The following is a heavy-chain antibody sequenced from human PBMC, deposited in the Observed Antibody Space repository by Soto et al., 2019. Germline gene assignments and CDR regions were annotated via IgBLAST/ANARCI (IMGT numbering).Heavy chain of an antibody. CDR2: IYHSGTT. V-gene: IGHV4-59*01. CDR1: DGSIRSYY. Sequence: SETLSLTCTVSDGSIRSYYWSWIRQPPGKGLEWIGYIYHSGTTSYNPSLKSRVTISINTSKNQFSLKLNSVTAADTAVYYCAREDSRWFDPWGQGTLVTAPQ. J-gene: IGHJ5*02. CDR3: AREDSRWFDP.